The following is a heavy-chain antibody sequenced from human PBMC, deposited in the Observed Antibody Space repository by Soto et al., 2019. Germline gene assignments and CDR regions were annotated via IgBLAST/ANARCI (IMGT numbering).Heavy chain of an antibody. Sequence: QVQLVQSGAEVKKPGSSVKVSCKASVGTFSSYAISWVRQAPGQGLEWMGGIIPIFGTANYAQKFQGRVTITADESTSTAYMKLSSLRSEDTAVYYCARHDCISSSCYYYYYYGMDVWGQGTTVTVSS. CDR2: IIPIFGTA. V-gene: IGHV1-69*12. D-gene: IGHD2-2*01. J-gene: IGHJ6*02. CDR1: VGTFSSYA. CDR3: ARHDCISSSCYYYYYYGMDV.